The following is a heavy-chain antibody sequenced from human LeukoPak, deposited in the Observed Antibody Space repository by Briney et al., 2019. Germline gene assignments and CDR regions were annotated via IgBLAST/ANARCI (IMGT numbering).Heavy chain of an antibody. CDR1: GFTFSTYS. CDR3: ARHEPVITLSSYYYGMDV. CDR2: ISTSSTYI. D-gene: IGHD1-14*01. V-gene: IGHV3-21*01. Sequence: PGGSLRLSCAASGFTFSTYSMNWVRQAPGRGLEWVSSISTSSTYIYYADSVKGRFTISRDNANNSLYLQMNSLRAEDTAVYYCARHEPVITLSSYYYGMDVWGPGTTVTVSS. J-gene: IGHJ6*02.